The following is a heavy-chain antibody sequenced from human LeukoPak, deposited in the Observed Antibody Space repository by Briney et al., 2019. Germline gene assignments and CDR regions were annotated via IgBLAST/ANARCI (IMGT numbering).Heavy chain of an antibody. Sequence: GGSLRLSCAASGFTFSTYWMHWVRQAPAGGRVWVSRINSDGSSTNYADSVKGRFTISRDNAKNTLYLQMNSLRVEDTAVYYCTRRVDATRWYDPWGQGTLVTVSS. V-gene: IGHV3-74*01. CDR1: GFTFSTYW. CDR2: INSDGSST. CDR3: TRRVDATRWYDP. J-gene: IGHJ5*02. D-gene: IGHD2-15*01.